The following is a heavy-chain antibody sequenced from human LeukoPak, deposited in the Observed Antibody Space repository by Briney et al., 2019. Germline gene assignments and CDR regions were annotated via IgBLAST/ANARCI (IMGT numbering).Heavy chain of an antibody. CDR1: GFTFSSYG. V-gene: IGHV3-30*02. CDR3: AKLGSSMGYYYYMDV. CDR2: IRYDGSNK. J-gene: IGHJ6*03. D-gene: IGHD1-26*01. Sequence: GGSLRLSCAAPGFTFSSYGMHWVRQAPGKGLEWVAIIRYDGSNKYYADSVKGRFTISRDNSKNTLYLQMNSLRAEDTAVYYCAKLGSSMGYYYYMDVWGKGTTVTVSS.